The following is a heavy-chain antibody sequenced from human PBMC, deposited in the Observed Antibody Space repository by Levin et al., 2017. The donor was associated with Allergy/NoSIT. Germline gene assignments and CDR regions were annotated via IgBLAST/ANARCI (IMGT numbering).Heavy chain of an antibody. V-gene: IGHV3-74*01. J-gene: IGHJ4*02. D-gene: IGHD2-2*01. CDR1: AFTFRNYY. CDR3: ARGGCDRTSCLDH. Sequence: GGSLRLSCTASAFTFRNYYMHWVRQAPGMGLVWVSNILNDGTTNYADSVKGRFAISRDNAKNTLYLQMNSLGEEDTAVYFCARGGCDRTSCLDHWGQGILVTVSS. CDR2: ILNDGTT.